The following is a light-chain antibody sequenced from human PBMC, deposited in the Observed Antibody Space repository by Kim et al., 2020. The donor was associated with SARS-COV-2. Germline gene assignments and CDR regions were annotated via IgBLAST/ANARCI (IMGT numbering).Light chain of an antibody. CDR1: NIGSKN. CDR3: QVCDSSTAV. Sequence: SVAVGQTAKITCGGNNIGSKNVHWYQQKPGQAPVLVIYRDSKRPSGIPERFTGSNSGNTATLTISRAQAGDEADYYCQVCDSSTAVFGGGTQLTVL. V-gene: IGLV3-9*01. CDR2: RDS. J-gene: IGLJ3*02.